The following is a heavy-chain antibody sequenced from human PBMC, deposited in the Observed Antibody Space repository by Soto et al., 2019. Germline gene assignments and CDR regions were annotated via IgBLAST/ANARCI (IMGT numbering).Heavy chain of an antibody. V-gene: IGHV1-18*01. CDR1: GYTFTSYG. CDR3: AREMVRGVGSDY. Sequence: GASVKVSCKASGYTFTSYGISWVRQAPGQGLEWMGWISTYNGNTKYAQKLQGRVTMTTDTSTSTAYMELRSLRSDDTAVFHRAREMVRGVGSDYWGQGTLVTVSS. CDR2: ISTYNGNT. D-gene: IGHD3-10*01. J-gene: IGHJ4*02.